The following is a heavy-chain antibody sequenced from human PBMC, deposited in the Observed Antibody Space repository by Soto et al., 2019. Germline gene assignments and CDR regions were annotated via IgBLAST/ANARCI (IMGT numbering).Heavy chain of an antibody. J-gene: IGHJ6*02. CDR1: GGTFNRYT. CDR3: ALWGFRDGNNSKYNYSGMDV. Sequence: VQLVQSGAEVKKPGSSVKLSCKASGGTFNRYTISWVRQAPGQGREWMGGIIPIFGTANYAQKSQGRVAIIADESTSAAYMELRSLRSEDTAVYYCALWGFRDGNNSKYNYSGMDVWGQGTTVTVSS. CDR2: IIPIFGTA. V-gene: IGHV1-69*01. D-gene: IGHD1-1*01.